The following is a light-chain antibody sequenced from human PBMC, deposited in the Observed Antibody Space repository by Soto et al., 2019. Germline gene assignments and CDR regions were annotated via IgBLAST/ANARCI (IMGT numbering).Light chain of an antibody. CDR2: PAS. V-gene: IGKV1-12*01. Sequence: DIPMTQSPSSVSASVGDRVTITCRARQGVSSWLGWYQQKPGKAPNLLIDPASTLQTGVPSRFSGSSSGTDFTLTISSLQPEDFATYYCQQAYRGEFTFGPGTKVDV. CDR1: QGVSSW. J-gene: IGKJ3*01. CDR3: QQAYRGEFT.